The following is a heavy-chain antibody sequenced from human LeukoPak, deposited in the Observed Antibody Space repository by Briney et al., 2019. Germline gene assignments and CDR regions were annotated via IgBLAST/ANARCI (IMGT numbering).Heavy chain of an antibody. CDR1: GFTFSSYA. CDR2: ISSNGGST. D-gene: IGHD3-9*01. CDR3: VGPGLRYFDWLSPFDY. J-gene: IGHJ4*02. V-gene: IGHV3-64D*06. Sequence: GGSLRLSCSASGFTFSSYAMHWVRQAPGKGLEYVSAISSNGGSTYYADSMKGRFTISRDNSKNTLYLQMSSLRAEDTAVYYCVGPGLRYFDWLSPFDYWGQGTLVTVSS.